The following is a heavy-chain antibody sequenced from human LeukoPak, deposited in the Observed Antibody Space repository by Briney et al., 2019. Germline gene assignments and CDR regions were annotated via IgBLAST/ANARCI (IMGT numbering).Heavy chain of an antibody. CDR1: GFTFSSYW. J-gene: IGHJ6*03. Sequence: GGSLRLSCAASGFTFSSYWMHWVRQAPGRGLVWVSRINSDGSSTSYADSVKGRFTISIDNAKNTLYLQMNILRAEDTAVYYCASLGHAGYYDFWSGYYMPYYMDVWGKGTTVTVSS. CDR3: ASLGHAGYYDFWSGYYMPYYMDV. D-gene: IGHD3-3*01. CDR2: INSDGSST. V-gene: IGHV3-74*01.